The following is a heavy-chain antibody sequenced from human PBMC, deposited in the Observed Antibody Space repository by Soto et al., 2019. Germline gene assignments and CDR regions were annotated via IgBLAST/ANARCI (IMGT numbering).Heavy chain of an antibody. CDR3: AKANYDILTSGFDY. Sequence: EVQLLESGGGLVQPGGSLRLSCAAAGFTFSSYAMSWVRQAPGKGLEWVSAISGSGGSTYYADSVKGRFTISRDNSKNTLYLQMNSMRAEDTAVYYCAKANYDILTSGFDYWGQGTLVTVSS. CDR1: GFTFSSYA. V-gene: IGHV3-23*01. J-gene: IGHJ4*02. CDR2: ISGSGGST. D-gene: IGHD3-9*01.